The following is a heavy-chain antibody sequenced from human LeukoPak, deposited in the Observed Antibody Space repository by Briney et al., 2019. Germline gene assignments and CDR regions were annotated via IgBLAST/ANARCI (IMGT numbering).Heavy chain of an antibody. J-gene: IGHJ4*02. Sequence: GGSLRLSCVASGFSFSNYNMNWVRQAPGEGLEWVSSITSSSTYIYHADSVKGRFTISRDNAKNSVYLQMNSLRVEDTALYYCARVLRDYYFDSWGQGTLVSVSS. V-gene: IGHV3-21*01. CDR3: ARVLRDYYFDS. D-gene: IGHD2-15*01. CDR1: GFSFSNYN. CDR2: ITSSSTYI.